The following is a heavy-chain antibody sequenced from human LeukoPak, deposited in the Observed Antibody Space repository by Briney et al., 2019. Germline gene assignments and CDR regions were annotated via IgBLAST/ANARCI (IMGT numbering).Heavy chain of an antibody. D-gene: IGHD4-23*01. CDR2: IIGSGGST. CDR3: AKLDYGGNSGGMGGGFDY. V-gene: IGHV3-23*01. Sequence: GGSLRLSCAASGFTFSSYAMSWVRQAPGKGLEWVSAIIGSGGSTYYADSVKGRFTISRDNSKNTLYLQMNSLRAEDTAVYYCAKLDYGGNSGGMGGGFDYWGQGTLVTVSS. J-gene: IGHJ4*02. CDR1: GFTFSSYA.